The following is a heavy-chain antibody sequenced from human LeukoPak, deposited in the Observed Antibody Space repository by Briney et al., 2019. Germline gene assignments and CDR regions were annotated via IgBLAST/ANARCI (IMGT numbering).Heavy chain of an antibody. Sequence: PSETLSLTCAVYGESFSGYYWSWIRQPPGKAREWIGEINHSGSTNYNPSLKSRVTISVDTSKNQFSLKLSSVTAADTAVYYCAREPALNTVTTHPRFDYWGQGTLVTVSS. V-gene: IGHV4-34*01. CDR1: GESFSGYY. CDR2: INHSGST. D-gene: IGHD4-17*01. J-gene: IGHJ4*02. CDR3: AREPALNTVTTHPRFDY.